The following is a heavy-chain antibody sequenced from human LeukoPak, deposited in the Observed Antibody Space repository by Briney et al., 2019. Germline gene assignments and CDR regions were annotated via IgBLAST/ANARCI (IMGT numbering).Heavy chain of an antibody. Sequence: GASLNISCKASGYTFSNYWIWCGRQMPAGGLEWMGIIYPGNSDIRYSPSFQGQVTISADKSISTTYLQWSSLKASDTAIYYCARQVPGCSGGTCYSGWFDPWGRGTRVTVSS. CDR3: ARQVPGCSGGTCYSGWFDP. CDR1: GYTFSNYW. CDR2: IYPGNSDI. J-gene: IGHJ5*02. V-gene: IGHV5-51*01. D-gene: IGHD2-15*01.